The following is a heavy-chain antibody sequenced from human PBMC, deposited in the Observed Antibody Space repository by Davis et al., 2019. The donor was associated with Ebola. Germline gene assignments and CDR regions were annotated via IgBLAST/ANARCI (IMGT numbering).Heavy chain of an antibody. V-gene: IGHV7-4-1*02. CDR3: ARGMGELALN. J-gene: IGHJ4*02. CDR1: GYPFTDFA. D-gene: IGHD3-16*01. Sequence: ASVKVSCKASGYPFTDFAINWLRQAPGQRFEWLGWVTTNTASPTYARGFSERFVFSLDTSVDTAFLQINNLRAEDTAIYYCARGMGELALNWGQGTLVTVSS. CDR2: VTTNTASP.